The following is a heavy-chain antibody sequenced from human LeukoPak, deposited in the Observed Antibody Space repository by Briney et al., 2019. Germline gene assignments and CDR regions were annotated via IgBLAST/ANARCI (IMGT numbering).Heavy chain of an antibody. V-gene: IGHV4-39*07. D-gene: IGHD6-6*01. J-gene: IGHJ6*03. CDR2: IYYSGST. CDR3: ARDSSIAARAYYYYYMDV. CDR1: GGSISSSSYY. Sequence: SETLSLTCTVSGGSISSSSYYWGWIRQPPGKGLEWIGSIYYSGSTYYNPSLKSRVTTSIDTSKNQFSLKLSSVTAADTAVYYCARDSSIAARAYYYYYMDVWGKGTTVTVSS.